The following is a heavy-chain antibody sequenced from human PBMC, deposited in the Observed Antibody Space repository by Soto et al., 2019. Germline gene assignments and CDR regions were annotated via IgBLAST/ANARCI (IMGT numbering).Heavy chain of an antibody. CDR2: IYYSGST. V-gene: IGHV4-59*08. J-gene: IGHJ4*02. D-gene: IGHD3-3*01. Sequence: PSETLSLTCTVSGGSISSYYWSWIRQPPGKGLEWIGYIYYSGSTNYNPSLKSRVTISVDTSKNQFSLKLSSVTAADTAVYYCTHVFSVAHPYSYFWGQGTLVTVSS. CDR1: GGSISSYY. CDR3: THVFSVAHPYSYF.